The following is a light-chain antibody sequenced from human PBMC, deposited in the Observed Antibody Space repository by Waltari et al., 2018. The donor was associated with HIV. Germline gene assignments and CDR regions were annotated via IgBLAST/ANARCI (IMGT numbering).Light chain of an antibody. V-gene: IGLV2-14*01. CDR3: SSYTSSSTRV. CDR1: SSAVGDSNY. CDR2: DVS. Sequence: QSALTQPASVSGSTGQSITISCTVTSSAVGDSNYVPWYQQHPGKAPNLIIYDVSNRPSGVSNRFSGSKSGNTASLTISGLQTEDEADYYCSSYTSSSTRVFGTGTKVTVL. J-gene: IGLJ1*01.